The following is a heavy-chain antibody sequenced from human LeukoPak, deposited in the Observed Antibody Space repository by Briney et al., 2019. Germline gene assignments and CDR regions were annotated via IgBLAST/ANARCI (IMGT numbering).Heavy chain of an antibody. CDR1: GFTFSSYS. J-gene: IGHJ4*02. CDR3: ARGETDPDYYDSSVLLGY. CDR2: IGNSISYR. V-gene: IGHV3-21*01. D-gene: IGHD3-22*01. Sequence: GGSLRLSCAASGFTFSSYSMNWVRQAPGKGLEWVSSIGNSISYRYYADSVKGRFTISRDNAKNSLYLQMNSLRAEDTAVYYCARGETDPDYYDSSVLLGYWGQGTLVTVSS.